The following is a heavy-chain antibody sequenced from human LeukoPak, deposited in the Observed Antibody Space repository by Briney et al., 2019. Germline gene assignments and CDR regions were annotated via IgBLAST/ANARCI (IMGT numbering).Heavy chain of an antibody. CDR3: ARAREIFGVVIRWFDP. Sequence: SETLSLTCTVSGGSISSGGYYWSWIRQPPGKGLEWSGYIYHSGSTYYNPSLKSRVTISVDRSKNQFSLKLSSVTAADTAVYYCARAREIFGVVIRWFDPWGQGTLVTVSS. D-gene: IGHD3-3*01. V-gene: IGHV4-30-2*01. CDR2: IYHSGST. J-gene: IGHJ5*02. CDR1: GGSISSGGYY.